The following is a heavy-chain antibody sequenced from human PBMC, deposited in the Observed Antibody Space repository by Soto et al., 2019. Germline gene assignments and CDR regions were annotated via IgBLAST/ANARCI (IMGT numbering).Heavy chain of an antibody. D-gene: IGHD3-3*01. CDR3: ARKYYDFWSGPYYYYMDV. Sequence: PSETLALTCTVSGGAISSYYWSWIRQPPGKGLEWIGYIYYSGSTNYNPSLKSRVTISVDTSKNQFSLKLSSVTAADTAVYYRARKYYDFWSGPYYYYMDVWGKGTTVTVS. J-gene: IGHJ6*03. CDR1: GGAISSYY. CDR2: IYYSGST. V-gene: IGHV4-59*01.